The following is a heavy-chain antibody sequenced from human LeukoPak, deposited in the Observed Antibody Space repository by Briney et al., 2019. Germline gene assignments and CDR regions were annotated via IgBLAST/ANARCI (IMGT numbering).Heavy chain of an antibody. J-gene: IGHJ4*02. Sequence: GASVKVSCKASGFTFTSSAMQWVRQARGRRLEWIGWIVVGSGNTNYAQKFQERVTITRDMSTSTAYMELSSLRSEDTAVYYCAAVDSSSSAYQLDYWGQGTLVTVSS. CDR1: GFTFTSSA. CDR3: AAVDSSSSAYQLDY. CDR2: IVVGSGNT. D-gene: IGHD6-6*01. V-gene: IGHV1-58*02.